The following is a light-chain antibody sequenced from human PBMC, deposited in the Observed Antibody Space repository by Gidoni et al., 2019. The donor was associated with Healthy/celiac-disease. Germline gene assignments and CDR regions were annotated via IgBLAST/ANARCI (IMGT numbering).Light chain of an antibody. CDR3: QQYNSYPLT. V-gene: IGKV1-5*03. CDR2: QAS. Sequence: DISTTPSPSTLSASVGDRVTITCRASQRISSWLAWYQQKPGKAPKLLIYQASSLESGVPSRFSGSGSGTEFTLTISSLQPDDFATYYCQQYNSYPLTFGGGTKVEIK. J-gene: IGKJ4*01. CDR1: QRISSW.